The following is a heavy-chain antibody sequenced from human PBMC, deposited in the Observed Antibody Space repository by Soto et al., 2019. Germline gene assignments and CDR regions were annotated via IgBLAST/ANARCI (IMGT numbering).Heavy chain of an antibody. D-gene: IGHD1-7*01. CDR3: ASRDPGTSVDY. J-gene: IGHJ4*02. CDR2: IYRTGST. CDR1: GGSFTSNNW. V-gene: IGHV4-4*02. Sequence: QVQLQESGPGLVTPSGTLSLTCAGSGGSFTSNNWWTWVRQPPGQGLEWIGEIYRTGSTNYNPSLKRRVTISLDKSENQFSLKVTSLTAADTAVYYCASRDPGTSVDYWGQGTLVTVSS.